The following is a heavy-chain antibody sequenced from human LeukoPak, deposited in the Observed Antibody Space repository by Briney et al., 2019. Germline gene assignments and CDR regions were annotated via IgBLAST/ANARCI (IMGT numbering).Heavy chain of an antibody. Sequence: GGSLRLSCAASEFTFSNYDMHWVRQAPGKGLEWVAVISYDGSNKYYADSVKGRFTISRDNSKNTLYLQMNSLRAEDTAVYYCAKAEPTDGYYFDYWGQGTLVTVSS. V-gene: IGHV3-30*18. CDR2: ISYDGSNK. D-gene: IGHD3-10*01. CDR1: EFTFSNYD. J-gene: IGHJ4*02. CDR3: AKAEPTDGYYFDY.